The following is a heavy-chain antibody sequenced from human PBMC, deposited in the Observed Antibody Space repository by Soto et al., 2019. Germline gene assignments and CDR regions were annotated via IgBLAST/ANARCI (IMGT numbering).Heavy chain of an antibody. Sequence: QVQLVQSGDEVRKPGSSVKVSCKASGYIFVNYGIAWVRQAPGQGLEWMGWISPYSGNTHYARKVQGRLTMTTDTSTSTAYMDLGSLTSDDTAVYYWAMVDNYVTPTPKDVWGQGTTVTVSS. CDR1: GYIFVNYG. V-gene: IGHV1-18*01. CDR2: ISPYSGNT. D-gene: IGHD3-16*01. CDR3: AMVDNYVTPTPKDV. J-gene: IGHJ6*02.